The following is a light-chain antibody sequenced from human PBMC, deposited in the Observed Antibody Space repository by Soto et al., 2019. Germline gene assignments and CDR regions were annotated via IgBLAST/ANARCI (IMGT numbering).Light chain of an antibody. J-gene: IGLJ1*01. V-gene: IGLV1-51*01. CDR3: GTWDSSLSAYV. Sequence: QSVLTRPASVSAAPGQKVTISCSGSSSNIGNNYVSWYQQLPGTAPKLLIYDNNKRPSGIPDRFSGSKSGTSATLGITGLQTGDEADYYCGTWDSSLSAYVFGTGTRSPS. CDR1: SSNIGNNY. CDR2: DNN.